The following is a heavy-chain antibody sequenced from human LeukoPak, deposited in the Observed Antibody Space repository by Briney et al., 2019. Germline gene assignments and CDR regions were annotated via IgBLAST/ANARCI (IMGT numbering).Heavy chain of an antibody. V-gene: IGHV4-34*01. CDR2: INHSGST. Sequence: PSETLSLTCAVYGGSFSGYYWSWIRQPPGKGLEWIGEINHSGSTNYNPSLKSRVTISVDTSKNQFSLKLSSVTAADTAVHYCARHGYDSSGYKMGYYYYYYYMDAWGKGTTVTISS. CDR3: ARHGYDSSGYKMGYYYYYYYMDA. D-gene: IGHD3-22*01. J-gene: IGHJ6*03. CDR1: GGSFSGYY.